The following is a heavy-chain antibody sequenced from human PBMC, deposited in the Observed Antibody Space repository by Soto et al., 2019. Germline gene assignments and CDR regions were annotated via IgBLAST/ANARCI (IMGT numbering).Heavy chain of an antibody. CDR1: GFPFSSYA. Sequence: PGGSLRLSCAASGFPFSSYAMSWVRQAPGKGLEWVSGIGGRGGDKFYADSVKGRFTVSRDNAENTQSLELNSLRVEDTAIYYCARRSWRGRADYWGQGILVTVSS. D-gene: IGHD3-3*01. V-gene: IGHV3-23*01. J-gene: IGHJ4*02. CDR2: IGGRGGDK. CDR3: ARRSWRGRADY.